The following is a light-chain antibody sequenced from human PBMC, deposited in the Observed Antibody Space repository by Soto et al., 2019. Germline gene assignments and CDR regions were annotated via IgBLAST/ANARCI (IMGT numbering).Light chain of an antibody. CDR3: QQYGSSPWT. V-gene: IGKV3-20*01. CDR1: QSVSNY. CDR2: GAS. Sequence: EIVMTQSPATLSVSPGERATLSCRASQSVSNYLAWYQQKPGQTPRLLIYGASSRATGIPDRFSGSGSGTDFTLTISRLEPEDFAVYYCQQYGSSPWTFGQGTKLEIK. J-gene: IGKJ1*01.